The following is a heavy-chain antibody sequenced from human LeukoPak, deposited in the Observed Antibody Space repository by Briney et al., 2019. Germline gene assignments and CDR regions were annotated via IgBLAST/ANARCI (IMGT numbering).Heavy chain of an antibody. J-gene: IGHJ5*02. CDR1: GFPFSNYA. D-gene: IGHD5-18*01. Sequence: PGGSLRLSCAASGFPFSNYAVGWVRQVPGKGLEWVSTLSGSGDRTYYADSVKGRFTISRDNSKNRLYLQMNSLRAEDTAIYYCANHLDVDTTMGRFDPWGQGTLVTVSS. CDR2: LSGSGDRT. CDR3: ANHLDVDTTMGRFDP. V-gene: IGHV3-23*01.